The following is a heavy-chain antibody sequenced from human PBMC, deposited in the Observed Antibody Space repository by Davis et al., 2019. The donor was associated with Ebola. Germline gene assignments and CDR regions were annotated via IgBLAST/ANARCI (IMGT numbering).Heavy chain of an antibody. Sequence: PGGSLRLSCAASGFTFSDYYMSWIRQAPGKGLEWVSYISSSSSYTNYADSVKGRFTISRDNAKNSLYLQMNSLRAEDTAVYYCAKDGDIVLVVYAIDGRPLYFDYWGQGTLVTVSS. J-gene: IGHJ4*02. CDR3: AKDGDIVLVVYAIDGRPLYFDY. V-gene: IGHV3-11*05. D-gene: IGHD2-8*02. CDR1: GFTFSDYY. CDR2: ISSSSSYT.